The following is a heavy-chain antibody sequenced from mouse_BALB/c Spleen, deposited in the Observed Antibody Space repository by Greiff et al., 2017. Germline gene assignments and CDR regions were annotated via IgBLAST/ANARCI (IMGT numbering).Heavy chain of an antibody. J-gene: IGHJ1*01. Sequence: VQLQQSGPELVKPGASVKIPCKASGYTFTDYNMDWVKQSHGKSLEWIGDINPNNGGTIYNQKFKGKATLTVDKSSSTAYMELRSLTSEDTAVYYCAREANYGSSYGYFDVWGAGTTVTVSS. D-gene: IGHD1-1*01. CDR3: AREANYGSSYGYFDV. V-gene: IGHV1-18*01. CDR2: INPNNGGT. CDR1: GYTFTDYN.